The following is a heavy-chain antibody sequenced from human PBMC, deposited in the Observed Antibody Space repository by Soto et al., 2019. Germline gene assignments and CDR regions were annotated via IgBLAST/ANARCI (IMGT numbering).Heavy chain of an antibody. CDR3: ARDEGYSSGWPDY. V-gene: IGHV3-33*08. CDR2: IWYDGSNK. D-gene: IGHD6-19*01. J-gene: IGHJ4*02. CDR1: GFTFSSYG. Sequence: PGGSLRLSCAASGFTFSSYGMHWVRQAPGKGLEWVAVIWYDGSNKYYADSVKGRFTISRDNSKNTLYLQMNSLRAEDTAVYYCARDEGYSSGWPDYWGQGTLVTVSS.